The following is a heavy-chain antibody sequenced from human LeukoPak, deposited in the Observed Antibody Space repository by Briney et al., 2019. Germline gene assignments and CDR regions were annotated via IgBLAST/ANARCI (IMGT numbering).Heavy chain of an antibody. V-gene: IGHV3-48*04. Sequence: GGSLRLSCAASGFTFSSYGMNWVRQAPGKGLECVSYITSSSSTIIYADSVKGRFTISRDNAKNSLYLQMNSLRAEDTAVYYCARVTWNDDQDAFDIWGQGTMVTVSS. J-gene: IGHJ3*02. D-gene: IGHD1-1*01. CDR3: ARVTWNDDQDAFDI. CDR1: GFTFSSYG. CDR2: ITSSSSTI.